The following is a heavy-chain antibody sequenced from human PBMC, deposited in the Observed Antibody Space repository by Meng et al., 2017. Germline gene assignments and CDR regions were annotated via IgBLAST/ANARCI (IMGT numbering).Heavy chain of an antibody. Sequence: QVELPPWGAGLLKPSETLSLTCAVYGGSFSGYYWSWIRQPPGKGLEWIGEINHSGSTNYNPSLKSRVTISVDTSKNQFSLKLSSVTAADTAVYYCARVPTYYYDSSGYYLFDYWGQGTLVTVSS. CDR3: ARVPTYYYDSSGYYLFDY. CDR2: INHSGST. J-gene: IGHJ4*02. V-gene: IGHV4-34*01. D-gene: IGHD3-22*01. CDR1: GGSFSGYY.